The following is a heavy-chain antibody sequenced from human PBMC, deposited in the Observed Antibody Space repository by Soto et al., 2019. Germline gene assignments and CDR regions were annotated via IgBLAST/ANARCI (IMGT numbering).Heavy chain of an antibody. CDR2: IGRRSDI. CDR3: AREETAWPLAYGLDV. J-gene: IGHJ6*02. D-gene: IGHD2-21*02. CDR1: GFSFSTYS. Sequence: GGSLRLACEASGFSFSTYSMHWVRQAPGKGLEWVSSIGRRSDIYYADSVKGRFTISRDNAKNSVSLQMNSLRDEDTAVYYCAREETAWPLAYGLDVWGQGTTVTVSS. V-gene: IGHV3-21*01.